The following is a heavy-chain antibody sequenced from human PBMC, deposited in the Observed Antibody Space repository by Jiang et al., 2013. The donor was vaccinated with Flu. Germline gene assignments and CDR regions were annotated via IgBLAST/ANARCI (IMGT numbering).Heavy chain of an antibody. CDR1: GFTSVTI. V-gene: IGHV3-30*02. CDR3: ATLRGSAYDTYLADY. J-gene: IGHJ4*02. Sequence: SGGGVVXPGGSLRLSCAASGFTSVTIRCTGPPGPGKGLEWVASIRFDGSDKYYAESVKGRFTISRDNSENTLSLHMNSLRGEDTSVYYCATLRGSAYDTYLADYWGQGILVTVSS. CDR2: IRFDGSDK. D-gene: IGHD3-9*01.